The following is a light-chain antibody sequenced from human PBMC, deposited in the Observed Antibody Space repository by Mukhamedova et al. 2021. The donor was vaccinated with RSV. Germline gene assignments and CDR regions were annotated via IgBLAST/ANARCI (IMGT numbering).Light chain of an antibody. Sequence: ASSLQSGVPSRFSGSGSGTDFTLTISSLQPADFATYYCQQANSFPYTFGQGTKLEI. CDR2: AS. J-gene: IGKJ2*01. CDR3: QQANSFPYT. V-gene: IGKV1-12*02.